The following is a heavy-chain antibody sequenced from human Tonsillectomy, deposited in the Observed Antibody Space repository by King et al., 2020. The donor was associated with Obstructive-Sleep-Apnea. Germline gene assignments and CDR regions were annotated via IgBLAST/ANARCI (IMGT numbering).Heavy chain of an antibody. CDR3: ATDPHHYSAGGAFGY. J-gene: IGHJ4*02. D-gene: IGHD2-8*02. Sequence: VQLVESGGDLVQPGGSLRLSCAASGFTFSDYWMTWIRQVPGKGLEWVALIKHDGSVKAYVDSVKGRFTISKDNAKNSLYLQMNNLKAEDTAVYYCATDPHHYSAGGAFGYWGQGTPVTVSS. V-gene: IGHV3-7*03. CDR2: IKHDGSVK. CDR1: GFTFSDYW.